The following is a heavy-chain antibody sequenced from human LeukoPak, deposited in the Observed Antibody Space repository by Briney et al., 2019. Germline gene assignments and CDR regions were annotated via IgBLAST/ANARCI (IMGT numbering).Heavy chain of an antibody. CDR2: IYYSGST. CDR1: GGSISSYY. V-gene: IGHV4-59*01. J-gene: IGHJ4*02. CDR3: ARDSGSRVFDY. Sequence: SGTLSLTCAVSGGSISSYYWSWIRQPPGKGLEWIGYIYYSGSTNYNPSLKSRVTISVDTSKNQFSLKLSSVTAADTAVYYCARDSGSRVFDYWGQGTLVTVSS. D-gene: IGHD1-26*01.